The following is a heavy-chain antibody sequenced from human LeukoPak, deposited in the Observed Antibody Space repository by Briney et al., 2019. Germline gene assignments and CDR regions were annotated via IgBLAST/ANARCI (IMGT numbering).Heavy chain of an antibody. D-gene: IGHD2-2*01. CDR2: INHSGST. CDR3: ASSAPYQLPTPFLD. V-gene: IGHV4-34*01. CDR1: GGSFSGYY. Sequence: SETLSLTCAVYGGSFSGYYWSWIRQPPGKGLEWIGEINHSGSTNYNPSLKSRVTISVDTSKNQFSLKLSSVTAADTAVYYCASSAPYQLPTPFLDWGQGTLVTVSS. J-gene: IGHJ4*02.